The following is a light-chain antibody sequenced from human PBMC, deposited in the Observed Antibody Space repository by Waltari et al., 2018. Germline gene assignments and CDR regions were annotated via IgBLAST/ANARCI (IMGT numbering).Light chain of an antibody. J-gene: IGKJ2*01. CDR3: QQSYSSPYT. Sequence: DIQMTQSPSSLSASVGDRVTITCRASQSISSYLNWYQQKPGKAPKLLIYGASSLQSGVPSGFSGSGSGTEFTLTISSLQPEDSATYYCQQSYSSPYTFGQGTKLEIK. CDR2: GAS. CDR1: QSISSY. V-gene: IGKV1-39*01.